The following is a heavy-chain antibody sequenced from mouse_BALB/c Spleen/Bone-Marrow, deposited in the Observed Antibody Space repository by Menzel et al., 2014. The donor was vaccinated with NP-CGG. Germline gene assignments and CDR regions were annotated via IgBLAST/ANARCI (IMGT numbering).Heavy chain of an antibody. CDR2: IWPGGST. J-gene: IGHJ4*01. V-gene: IGHV2-9*02. CDR3: AREGTFYYALDY. Sequence: VQRVESGPGLVAPSQSLSITCTVSGFSLNSFGVHWVRQPPGKGLEWLGVIWPGGSTNYNSALMSRLSISKDNSKSQVFLKMNSLQTDDTAMYCCAREGTFYYALDYWGQGTSVTVSS. CDR1: GFSLNSFG.